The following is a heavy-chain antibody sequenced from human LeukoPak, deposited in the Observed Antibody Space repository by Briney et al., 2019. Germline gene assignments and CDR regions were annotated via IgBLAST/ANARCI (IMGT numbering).Heavy chain of an antibody. CDR2: ISAYNGNT. V-gene: IGHV1-18*01. D-gene: IGHD5-18*01. CDR3: ARSGYRYSYDYDYYMDV. Sequence: GASVKVSCKASGYSFTSYGISWVRQAPGQGLEWMGRISAYNGNTNYAERFQGRVTMTTDTSTSTAYMELRSLTSDDTAAYYCARSGYRYSYDYDYYMDVWGKGTTVTVSS. CDR1: GYSFTSYG. J-gene: IGHJ6*03.